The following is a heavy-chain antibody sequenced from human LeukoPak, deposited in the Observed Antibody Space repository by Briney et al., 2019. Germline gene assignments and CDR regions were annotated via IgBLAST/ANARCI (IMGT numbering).Heavy chain of an antibody. Sequence: SVKVSCKASGGTFSSYAISWVRQAPGQGLEWMGRIIPILGIANYAQKFQGRVTITADKSTSTAYMELSSLRSEDTAVYYCARKGSSSCFDYWGQGTLVTVSS. V-gene: IGHV1-69*04. CDR3: ARKGSSSCFDY. CDR2: IIPILGIA. J-gene: IGHJ4*02. CDR1: GGTFSSYA. D-gene: IGHD6-6*01.